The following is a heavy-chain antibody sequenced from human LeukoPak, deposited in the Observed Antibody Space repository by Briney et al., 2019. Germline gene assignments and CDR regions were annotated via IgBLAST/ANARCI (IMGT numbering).Heavy chain of an antibody. CDR3: ARARGDYGYYYYYYMDV. D-gene: IGHD4-17*01. J-gene: IGHJ6*03. V-gene: IGHV4-34*01. CDR1: SGSFSGYY. CDR2: INHSGST. Sequence: PSETLSLTCAVYSGSFSGYYWSWIRQPPGKGLEWIGEINHSGSTNYNPSLKSRVTISVDTSKNQFSLKLSSVTAADTAVYYCARARGDYGYYYYYYMDVWGKGTTVTVSS.